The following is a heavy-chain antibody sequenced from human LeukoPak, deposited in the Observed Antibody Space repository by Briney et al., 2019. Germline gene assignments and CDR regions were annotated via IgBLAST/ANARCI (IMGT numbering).Heavy chain of an antibody. D-gene: IGHD2-15*01. CDR3: ARVLVGPYYYYYMDV. CDR2: IYYSGST. CDR1: GGSISSYY. J-gene: IGHJ6*03. V-gene: IGHV4-59*01. Sequence: SETLSLTCTVSGGSISSYYWSWIRQPPGKGLEWIGYIYYSGSTNYNPSLKSRVTISVDTSKNQFSLKLSSVTAADTAVYYCARVLVGPYYYYYMDVWGKGTTVTVSS.